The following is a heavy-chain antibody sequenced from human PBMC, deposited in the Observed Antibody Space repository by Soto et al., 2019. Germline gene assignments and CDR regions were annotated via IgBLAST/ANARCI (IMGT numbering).Heavy chain of an antibody. CDR2: IRAKPNKYAT. V-gene: IGHV3-73*01. D-gene: IGHD1-26*01. CDR3: NSGSYYSSI. J-gene: IGHJ4*02. CDR1: GFIFSGSA. Sequence: GGALRLSCAASGFIFSGSAIHWVRQASGKGLEWVGRIRAKPNKYATLYAESLKGRFTISRDDSQSTAYLEMNSLKTEDTAVYYCNSGSYYSSIWGQGTLVTASS.